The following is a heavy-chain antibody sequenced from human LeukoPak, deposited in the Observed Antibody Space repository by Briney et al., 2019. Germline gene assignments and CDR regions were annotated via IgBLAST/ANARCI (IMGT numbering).Heavy chain of an antibody. Sequence: PSETLSLTCTVSGGSISSSSYYWGWIRQPPGKGLEWIGSIYYSGSTYYNPSLKSRVTISVDTSKNQFSLKLSSVTAADTAVYYCAALPSYYDFWSGYYNHNWFDPWGQGTLVTVSS. D-gene: IGHD3-3*01. CDR1: GGSISSSSYY. J-gene: IGHJ5*02. V-gene: IGHV4-39*01. CDR3: AALPSYYDFWSGYYNHNWFDP. CDR2: IYYSGST.